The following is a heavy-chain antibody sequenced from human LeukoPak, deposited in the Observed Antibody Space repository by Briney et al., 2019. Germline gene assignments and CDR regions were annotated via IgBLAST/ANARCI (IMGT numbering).Heavy chain of an antibody. CDR2: INPNSGGT. Sequence: ASVKLSCKASGYSFTDYYMHWVRQPPGQGLEWMGWINPNSGGTKYAQKFQGRVTMTRDTSISTAYMELSRLRSDDTAVYYCARGGSGSYLPYYYYFMDVWGKGTTVTVSS. CDR1: GYSFTDYY. J-gene: IGHJ6*03. V-gene: IGHV1-2*02. CDR3: ARGGSGSYLPYYYYFMDV. D-gene: IGHD3-10*01.